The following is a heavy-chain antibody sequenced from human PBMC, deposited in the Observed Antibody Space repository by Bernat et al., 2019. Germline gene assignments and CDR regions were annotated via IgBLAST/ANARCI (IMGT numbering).Heavy chain of an antibody. CDR2: ISGSGGST. CDR1: GFTFSSYA. Sequence: EVQLLESGGGLVQPGGSLRLSCAASGFTFSSYAMSWVRQAPGKGLEWVSAISGSGGSTYYADSVKGRFTISRDNSKNTLYLQMNSLRAEDTAVYYCARMSYYGSGSERWGQGTLVTVSS. V-gene: IGHV3-23*01. J-gene: IGHJ4*02. D-gene: IGHD3-10*01. CDR3: ARMSYYGSGSER.